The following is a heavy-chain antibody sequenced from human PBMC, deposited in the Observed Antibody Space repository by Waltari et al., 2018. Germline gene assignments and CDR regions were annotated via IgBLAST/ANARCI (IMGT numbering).Heavy chain of an antibody. J-gene: IGHJ4*02. CDR3: AKWGYYYDSNFLDY. V-gene: IGHV3-23*01. Sequence: EVQLLESGGGLVQPGGSLRLSCAASGFTFSSYAMSWVRQAPGKGLEWVSAISGMGGSTDYADSVKGRFTISRDKSKNTLYLQMNSLRAEDTAVYYCAKWGYYYDSNFLDYWGQGTLVTVSS. D-gene: IGHD3-22*01. CDR2: ISGMGGST. CDR1: GFTFSSYA.